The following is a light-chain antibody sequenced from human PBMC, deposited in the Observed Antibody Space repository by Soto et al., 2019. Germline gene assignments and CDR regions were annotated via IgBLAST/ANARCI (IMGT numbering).Light chain of an antibody. Sequence: DVQMTQSPSSVSASVGDRVTITCRASQDISTWLAWYQQKPGKAPELLIYAASSLQTGVSSRFSGSGSGTDFTLTISSLQPEDFATYYCQQADSYPRSFGGGTKVEIK. V-gene: IGKV1D-12*01. J-gene: IGKJ4*01. CDR2: AAS. CDR3: QQADSYPRS. CDR1: QDISTW.